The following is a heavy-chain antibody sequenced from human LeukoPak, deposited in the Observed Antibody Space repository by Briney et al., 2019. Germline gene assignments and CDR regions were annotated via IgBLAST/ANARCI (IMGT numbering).Heavy chain of an antibody. D-gene: IGHD4-17*01. CDR2: ISPSASST. J-gene: IGHJ5*02. CDR1: GSTFTDFG. Sequence: GGSLRLSCAASGSTFTDFGLNWVRQAPGKGLEWVSSISPSASSTYYADSVRGRFTISRDNSKNTLSLQMNSLRAEDTAVYYCAKVSGDRPWGQGTLVTVSS. CDR3: AKVSGDRP. V-gene: IGHV3-23*01.